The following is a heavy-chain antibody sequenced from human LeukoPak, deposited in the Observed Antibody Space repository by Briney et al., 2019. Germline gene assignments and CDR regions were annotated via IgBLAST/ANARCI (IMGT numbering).Heavy chain of an antibody. CDR2: IYYSGST. V-gene: IGHV4-31*03. J-gene: IGHJ4*02. Sequence: SQTLSLTCTVSGGSISSGGYYWSWIRQHPGKGLEWIGYIYYSGSTYYNPSLKSRVTISVDTSKNQFSLKLSSVTAADTAVYYCARDRDSSGWPDYWGQGTLVTVSS. CDR3: ARDRDSSGWPDY. D-gene: IGHD6-19*01. CDR1: GGSISSGGYY.